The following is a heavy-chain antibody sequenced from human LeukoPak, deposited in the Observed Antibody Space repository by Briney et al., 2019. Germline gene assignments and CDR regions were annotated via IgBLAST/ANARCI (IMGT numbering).Heavy chain of an antibody. D-gene: IGHD6-13*01. Sequence: PGGSLRLSCEASGLSFNSYWMCWVRQAPGKGLEWVANIDLYGSEKYFVDSVKGRFTISRDNSRNYLYLQMNNVRVEDTAVYYCATDRQPSRYLGLWSWGQGTRVIVSS. J-gene: IGHJ4*02. CDR3: ATDRQPSRYLGLWS. CDR1: GLSFNSYW. CDR2: IDLYGSEK. V-gene: IGHV3-7*01.